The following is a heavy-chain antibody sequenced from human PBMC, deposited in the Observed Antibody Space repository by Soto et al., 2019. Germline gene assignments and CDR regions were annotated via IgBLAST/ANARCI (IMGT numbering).Heavy chain of an antibody. J-gene: IGHJ6*03. CDR2: IYYSGST. V-gene: IGHV4-59*01. CDR3: ARDTRGYYYMDV. CDR1: GGSISSYY. Sequence: SETLSLTCTVSGGSISSYYWSWIRQPPGKGLEWIGYIYYSGSTNYNPSLKSRVTISVDTSKNQFSLKLSSVTAADTAVYYCARDTRGYYYMDVWGKGTTVTVSS. D-gene: IGHD3-10*01.